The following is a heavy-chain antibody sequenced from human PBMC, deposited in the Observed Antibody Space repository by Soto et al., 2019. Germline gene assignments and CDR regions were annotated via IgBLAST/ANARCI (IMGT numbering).Heavy chain of an antibody. V-gene: IGHV1-69*01. Sequence: ASVKVSCKATGGTFSSYTISWVRQAPGQGLEWMGGIIPIFGTANYAQKFQGRVTITADESTSTAYLQWSSLKASDTAMYYCARRSTYGSSFHVMDVWGQGTTVTVSS. CDR1: GGTFSSYT. CDR3: ARRSTYGSSFHVMDV. CDR2: IIPIFGTA. D-gene: IGHD6-13*01. J-gene: IGHJ6*02.